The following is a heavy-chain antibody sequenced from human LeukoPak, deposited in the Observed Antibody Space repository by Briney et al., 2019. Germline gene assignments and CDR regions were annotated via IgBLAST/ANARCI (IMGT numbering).Heavy chain of an antibody. J-gene: IGHJ6*03. V-gene: IGHV1-69*05. CDR1: GGTFSSYA. CDR3: ARGPIAAAGTWYYYYYMDV. Sequence: SVKVSCKASGGTFSSYAISGVRQAPGQGLEWMGGTIPIFGTANYAQKVQGRVTITTDEYTRTAYMELSSLRSEDTAVYYCARGPIAAAGTWYYYYYMDVWGKGTTVTVSS. CDR2: TIPIFGTA. D-gene: IGHD6-13*01.